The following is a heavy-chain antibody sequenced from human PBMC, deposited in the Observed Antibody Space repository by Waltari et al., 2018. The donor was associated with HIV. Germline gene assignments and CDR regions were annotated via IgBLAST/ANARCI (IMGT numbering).Heavy chain of an antibody. Sequence: QVQLQESGPGLVKPSETLSLTCTVSGGSISSYYWRWIRQPPGKGLEWIGYIYYSGSTNYNPSLKSRVTISVDTSKNQFSLKLSSVTAADTAVYYCAREGGSSWTGWFDPWGQGTLVTVSS. CDR2: IYYSGST. V-gene: IGHV4-59*01. J-gene: IGHJ5*02. CDR1: GGSISSYY. D-gene: IGHD6-13*01. CDR3: AREGGSSWTGWFDP.